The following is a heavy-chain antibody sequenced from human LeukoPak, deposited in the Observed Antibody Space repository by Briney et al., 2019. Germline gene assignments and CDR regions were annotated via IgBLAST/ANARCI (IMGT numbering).Heavy chain of an antibody. J-gene: IGHJ6*02. D-gene: IGHD3-3*01. V-gene: IGHV3-30-3*01. CDR1: GFTFSSYA. CDR2: ISYDGSNK. CDR3: ARVGDFWSGLDV. Sequence: GGSLRLSCAASGFTFSSYAMHWVRQAPGKGLEWVAVISYDGSNKYYADSVKGRFTISRDNSKNTLYLQMNSLRAEDTAVYYCARVGDFWSGLDVWGQGTTVTVSS.